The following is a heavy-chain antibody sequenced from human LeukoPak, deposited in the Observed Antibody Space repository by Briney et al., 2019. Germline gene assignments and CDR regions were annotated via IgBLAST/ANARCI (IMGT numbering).Heavy chain of an antibody. Sequence: GAAVKVSCKASGYTFTSYGISWVRQAPAQGLEWMGWISAYMGNTNNTQKPQGRVTMTTETSTSTAYMELRSLRSDDTAVYYCARDLYGGGYQGAADYWGQGDLGSVSS. CDR2: ISAYMGNT. D-gene: IGHD1-26*01. V-gene: IGHV1-18*04. CDR3: ARDLYGGGYQGAADY. J-gene: IGHJ4*02. CDR1: GYTFTSYG.